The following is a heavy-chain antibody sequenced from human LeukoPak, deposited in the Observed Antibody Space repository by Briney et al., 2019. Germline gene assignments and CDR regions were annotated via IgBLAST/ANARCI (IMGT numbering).Heavy chain of an antibody. D-gene: IGHD3-10*01. Sequence: GGSLRLSCAASGFTFSSYAVTWVRQAPGKGLEWVSAISGSGGCTFYADSVKGRFTISRDNGKNSLYLQMNSLRAEDTAVYYCARDVEYFGPGSSYYGGVLDYWGQGILVTVSS. CDR3: ARDVEYFGPGSSYYGGVLDY. CDR2: ISGSGGCT. V-gene: IGHV3-23*01. CDR1: GFTFSSYA. J-gene: IGHJ4*02.